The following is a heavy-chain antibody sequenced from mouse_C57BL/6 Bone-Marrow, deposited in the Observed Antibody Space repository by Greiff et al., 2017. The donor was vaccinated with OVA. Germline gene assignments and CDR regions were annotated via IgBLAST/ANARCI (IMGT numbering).Heavy chain of an antibody. J-gene: IGHJ2*01. CDR1: GYTFTSYW. CDR3: AARGYDDDLHCDD. Sequence: QVQLQQPGAELVKPGASVKLSCKASGYTFTSYWMQWVKQRPGQGLEWIGEIDPSDSYTNYNQKFKGKATLTVDTSSSTAYMQLSSLTSEDSAVYYCAARGYDDDLHCDDWGQGTTLTVSS. D-gene: IGHD2-3*01. V-gene: IGHV1-50*01. CDR2: IDPSDSYT.